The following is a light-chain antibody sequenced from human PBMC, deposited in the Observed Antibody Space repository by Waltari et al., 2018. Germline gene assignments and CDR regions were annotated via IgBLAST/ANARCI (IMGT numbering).Light chain of an antibody. CDR2: QVS. Sequence: DVVMTQSPLSLPVTLGQPASISCRSSESLVYTDGNTYLNWFQQRPGRSPRRLIYQVSNRDSGVPDRFSGSGSGSDFTLKISRVEAEDVGVYYCMQGTYWPLTFGGGTKVEIK. CDR3: MQGTYWPLT. V-gene: IGKV2-30*01. CDR1: ESLVYTDGNTY. J-gene: IGKJ4*01.